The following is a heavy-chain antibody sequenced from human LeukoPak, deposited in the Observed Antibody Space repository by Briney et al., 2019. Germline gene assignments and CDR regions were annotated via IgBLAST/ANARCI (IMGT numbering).Heavy chain of an antibody. CDR2: INHSGSL. CDR3: ARESGGTGH. CDR1: GGSFSGYY. Sequence: SETLSLTCALSGGSFSGYYWSWIRQPPGKELEWIGEINHSGSLNYNASLKSRVSISADTSKNQFSLKLTSVTASDTAVYYCARESGGTGHWGQGTLGTVSA. V-gene: IGHV4-34*01. D-gene: IGHD3/OR15-3a*01. J-gene: IGHJ4*02.